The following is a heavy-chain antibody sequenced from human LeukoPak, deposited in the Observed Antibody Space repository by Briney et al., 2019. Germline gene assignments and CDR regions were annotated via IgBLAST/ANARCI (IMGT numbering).Heavy chain of an antibody. V-gene: IGHV3-30*18. CDR2: ISYDGSNK. J-gene: IGHJ4*02. D-gene: IGHD3-22*01. CDR1: GFTFSSYG. CDR3: AKVMIAFNAFDY. Sequence: GGSLRLSCAASGFTFSSYGMHWVRQAPGKGLEWVAVISYDGSNKYYADSVKGRFTISRDNSKNTLYLQMNSLTVEDTAVYYCAKVMIAFNAFDYWGQGTLVTVSS.